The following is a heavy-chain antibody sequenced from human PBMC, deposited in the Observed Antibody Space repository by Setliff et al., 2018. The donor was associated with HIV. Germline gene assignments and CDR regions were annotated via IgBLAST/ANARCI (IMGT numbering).Heavy chain of an antibody. CDR3: AREPAAGAYYFDY. Sequence: TLSLTCSVSGGSISSGTDFWSWIRQPAGKGLEWIGRIYTSGSTKYNPSLDSRVTISVDTSKNRFSLNLRSVTAADTAVYYCAREPAAGAYYFDYWGQGTLVTVSS. CDR2: IYTSGST. V-gene: IGHV4-61*02. J-gene: IGHJ4*02. CDR1: GGSISSGTDF. D-gene: IGHD6-13*01.